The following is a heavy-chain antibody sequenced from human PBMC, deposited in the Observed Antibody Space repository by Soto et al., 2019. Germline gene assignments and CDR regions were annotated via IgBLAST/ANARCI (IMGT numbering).Heavy chain of an antibody. CDR2: IYPGDSDT. J-gene: IGHJ4*02. V-gene: IGHV5-51*01. D-gene: IGHD3-10*01. CDR1: AYDFSSYW. CDR3: ARRLGAGWFTPFDH. Sequence: GESLKISCKGSAYDFSSYWIAWVRQMPGKGLEWMGLIYPGDSDTRYSPSFQAQVIISADKSTSTTYLQWSGLQDSDTAVYYCARRLGAGWFTPFDHWGLGTLVNVSS.